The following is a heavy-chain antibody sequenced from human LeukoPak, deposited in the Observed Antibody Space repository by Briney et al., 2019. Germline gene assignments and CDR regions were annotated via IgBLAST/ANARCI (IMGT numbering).Heavy chain of an antibody. CDR3: AKDAEGSGSYYGWYFDL. CDR1: GFTFSSYG. V-gene: IGHV3-30*02. CDR2: IRYDGSNK. Sequence: GGSLRLSCAASGFTFSSYGMHWVRQAPGKGLEWVAFIRYDGSNKYYADSVKGRFTISRDNSKNALYPQMNSLRAEDTAVYYCAKDAEGSGSYYGWYFDLWGRGTLVTVSS. D-gene: IGHD1-26*01. J-gene: IGHJ2*01.